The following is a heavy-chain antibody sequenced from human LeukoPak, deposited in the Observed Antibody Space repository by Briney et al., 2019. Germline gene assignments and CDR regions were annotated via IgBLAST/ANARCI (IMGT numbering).Heavy chain of an antibody. CDR2: IKQDGSEI. CDR3: AKRGPSDYFYGMDV. D-gene: IGHD2-2*01. J-gene: IGHJ6*02. Sequence: GGSLRLSCAASGFTFSSYWMSWVRQAPGKGLEWVANIKQDGSEIYYVDSVKGRFTNSRDNAKNSLYLQMNSLRAEDTAVYYCAKRGPSDYFYGMDVWGQGTTVTVSS. V-gene: IGHV3-7*01. CDR1: GFTFSSYW.